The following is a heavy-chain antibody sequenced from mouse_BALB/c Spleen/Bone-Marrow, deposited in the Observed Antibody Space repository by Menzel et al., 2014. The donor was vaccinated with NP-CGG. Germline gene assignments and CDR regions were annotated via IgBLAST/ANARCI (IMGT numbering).Heavy chain of an antibody. CDR1: GFNIKDTY. CDR2: IDPANGNT. V-gene: IGHV14-3*02. Sequence: EVQVVESGAELVKPGASVKLSCTASGFNIKDTYMHWVKQRPEQGLEWIGNIDPANGNTKYDPKFQGKATITADTSSNTTCLQLSSLTSEDTAVYYCAREGYGNYVWYVWGAGTPVTVSS. D-gene: IGHD2-10*02. CDR3: AREGYGNYVWYV. J-gene: IGHJ1*01.